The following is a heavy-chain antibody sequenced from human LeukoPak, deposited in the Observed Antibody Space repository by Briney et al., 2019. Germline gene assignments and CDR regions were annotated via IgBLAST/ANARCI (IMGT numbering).Heavy chain of an antibody. CDR2: INHSGST. CDR1: GGSFSGYY. CDR3: ARVVDYYYYGMDV. V-gene: IGHV4-34*01. J-gene: IGHJ6*02. Sequence: PSETLSLTCAVYGGSFSGYYWSWIRQPPGKGLEWIGEINHSGSTNYNPSLKSRVTKSVDTSKNQFSLKLSSVTAADTAVYYCARVVDYYYYGMDVWGQGTTVTVSS.